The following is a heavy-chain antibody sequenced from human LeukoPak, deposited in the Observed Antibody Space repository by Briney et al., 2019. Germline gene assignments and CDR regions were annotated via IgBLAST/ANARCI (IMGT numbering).Heavy chain of an antibody. D-gene: IGHD1-26*01. J-gene: IGHJ4*02. CDR3: ARSGIVGAAAFDY. V-gene: IGHV4-4*07. CDR1: GGSISSYY. CDR2: IYYSGST. Sequence: PSETLSLTCTVSGGSISSYYWSWIRQPAGKGLEWIGSIYYSGSTYYNPSLKSRVTISVDTSKNQFSLKLSSVTAADTAVYYCARSGIVGAAAFDYWGQGTLVTVSS.